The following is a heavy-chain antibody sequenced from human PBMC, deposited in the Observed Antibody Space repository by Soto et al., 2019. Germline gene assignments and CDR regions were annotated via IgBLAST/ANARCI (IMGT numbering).Heavy chain of an antibody. D-gene: IGHD1-26*01. J-gene: IGHJ4*02. CDR2: IWYDGSNK. CDR3: ARGSGSLDFDY. CDR1: GFTFSSYG. V-gene: IGHV3-33*01. Sequence: GGSLRLSCAASGFTFSSYGMHWVRQAPGKGLEWVAVIWYDGSNKYYADSVKGRFTISRDNSKNTLYLQMNSLRAEDTAVYYCARGSGSLDFDYWGQGTLVTVSS.